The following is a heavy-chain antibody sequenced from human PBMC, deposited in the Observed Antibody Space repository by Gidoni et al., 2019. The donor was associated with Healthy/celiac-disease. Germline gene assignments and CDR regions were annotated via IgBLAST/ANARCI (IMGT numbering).Heavy chain of an antibody. CDR1: GFTFSSYG. D-gene: IGHD4-17*01. Sequence: QVQLVESGGGVVQPGRSLRLSCAASGFTFSSYGMHWVRQAPGKGLEWVAVISYDGSNKYYADSVKGRFTISRDNSKNTLYLQMNSLRAEDTAVYYCAREIYGGNSEALDYWGQGTLVTVSS. J-gene: IGHJ4*02. CDR3: AREIYGGNSEALDY. V-gene: IGHV3-30*03. CDR2: ISYDGSNK.